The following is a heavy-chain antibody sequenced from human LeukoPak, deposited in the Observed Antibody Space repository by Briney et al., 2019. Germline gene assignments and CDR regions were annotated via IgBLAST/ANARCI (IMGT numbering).Heavy chain of an antibody. CDR2: FDPEDGET. Sequence: ASVKVSCKASGGTFSSYAISWVRQAPGQGLEWMGGFDPEDGETIYAQKFQGRVTMTEDTSTDTAYMELSSLRSEDTAVYYCATYLVPAASHDAFDIWGQGTMVTVSS. J-gene: IGHJ3*02. CDR3: ATYLVPAASHDAFDI. CDR1: GGTFSSYA. D-gene: IGHD2-2*01. V-gene: IGHV1-24*01.